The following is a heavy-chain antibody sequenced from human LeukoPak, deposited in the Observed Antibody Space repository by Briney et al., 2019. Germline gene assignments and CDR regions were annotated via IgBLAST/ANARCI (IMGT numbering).Heavy chain of an antibody. CDR3: ARVDSSGYYFVDY. Sequence: SETLSLTCTVSGGSISSYYWSWIRQPPGKGLEWIGYIYYSGSTNYNPSLKSRDTISVDTSKNQFSLKLSSVTAADTAVYYCARVDSSGYYFVDYWGQGTLVTVSS. V-gene: IGHV4-59*01. CDR1: GGSISSYY. J-gene: IGHJ4*02. D-gene: IGHD3-22*01. CDR2: IYYSGST.